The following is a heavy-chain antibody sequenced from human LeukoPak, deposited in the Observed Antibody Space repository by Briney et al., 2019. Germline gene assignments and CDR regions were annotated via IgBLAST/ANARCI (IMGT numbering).Heavy chain of an antibody. CDR1: GFTFSSYG. J-gene: IGHJ4*02. CDR3: AKDDRAVAGTGYFDY. D-gene: IGHD6-19*01. CDR2: ISWDGGYT. V-gene: IGHV3-43D*03. Sequence: GRSLRLSCVTSGFTFSSYGMHWVRQAPGKGLEWVSVISWDGGYTYYADSVKGRFTISRDNSKNSLYLQMNSLRTEDTALYYCAKDDRAVAGTGYFDYWGQGTLVTVSS.